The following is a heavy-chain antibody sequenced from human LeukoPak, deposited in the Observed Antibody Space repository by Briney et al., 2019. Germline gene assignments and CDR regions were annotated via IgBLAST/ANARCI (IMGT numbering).Heavy chain of an antibody. D-gene: IGHD3-22*01. CDR3: ARENYYDSSGYYYGQKTTDDAFDI. Sequence: SVKVSCKASGGTFSSYAISWVRQAPGQGLEWMGGIIPIFGTANYAQKFQGRVTITTDESTSTAYMELSSLRSEDTAVYYCARENYYDSSGYYYGQKTTDDAFDIWGQGTMVTVSS. CDR2: IIPIFGTA. V-gene: IGHV1-69*05. J-gene: IGHJ3*02. CDR1: GGTFSSYA.